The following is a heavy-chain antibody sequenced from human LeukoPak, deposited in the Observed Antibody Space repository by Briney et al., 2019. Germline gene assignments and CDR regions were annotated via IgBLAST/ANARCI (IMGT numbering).Heavy chain of an antibody. CDR2: ISGSGGST. CDR1: GFTFSSSV. D-gene: IGHD1-26*01. V-gene: IGHV3-23*01. J-gene: IGHJ4*02. CDR3: AKLIKLSGSSHVDY. Sequence: GGSLRLSCAASGFTFSSSVIIWVRQAPGKGLEWVSGISGSGGSTYYADSVKGRFTISRDNSKNMLYLQMNSLRVEDTAVYYCAKLIKLSGSSHVDYWGQGTLVTVSS.